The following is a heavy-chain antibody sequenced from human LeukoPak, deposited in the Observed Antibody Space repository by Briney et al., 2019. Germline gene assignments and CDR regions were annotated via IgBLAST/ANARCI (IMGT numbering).Heavy chain of an antibody. Sequence: PGGSLRLSCAASGFTFNDSPMHWVRQAPGQGLEWVAVIWSDASKEFYADSVKGRFTTSRDNFKNTLFLQMNSLRVEDTAVYYCAKDRNYYDSSGAFDIWGQGTMVTVSS. V-gene: IGHV3-33*06. CDR1: GFTFNDSP. CDR2: IWSDASKE. CDR3: AKDRNYYDSSGAFDI. J-gene: IGHJ3*02. D-gene: IGHD3-22*01.